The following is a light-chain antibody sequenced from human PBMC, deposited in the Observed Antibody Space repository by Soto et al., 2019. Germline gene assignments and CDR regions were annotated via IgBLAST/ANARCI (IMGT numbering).Light chain of an antibody. CDR2: DAS. CDR3: QQYNSYSLT. J-gene: IGKJ4*01. CDR1: QSISSW. V-gene: IGKV1-5*01. Sequence: DIQMTQSPSTLSASVGDRVTITCRASQSISSWLAWYQQKPGKAPKVLIYDASSLESGVPPRFSGSGSGTEFTLTISSLQPDDFATYYCQQYNSYSLTFGGGTKVEIK.